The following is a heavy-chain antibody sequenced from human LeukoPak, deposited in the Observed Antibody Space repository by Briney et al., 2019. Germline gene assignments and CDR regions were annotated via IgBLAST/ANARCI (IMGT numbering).Heavy chain of an antibody. J-gene: IGHJ6*02. CDR1: GGSMSGFF. CDR2: IYYSGSYP. CDR3: ARTSRHYYGSGTNLTPWPAGMDV. D-gene: IGHD3-10*01. Sequence: SETLSLTCTVSGGSMSGFFWTWIRQPPGEELEWIGSIYYSGSYPKYNPSLKSRVTVSVDTSKSQFFLKLNSATAADTAVYFCARTSRHYYGSGTNLTPWPAGMDVWGQGTTVTVSS. V-gene: IGHV4-59*01.